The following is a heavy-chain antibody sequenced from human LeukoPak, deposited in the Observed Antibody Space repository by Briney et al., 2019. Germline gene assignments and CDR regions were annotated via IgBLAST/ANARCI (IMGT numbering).Heavy chain of an antibody. J-gene: IGHJ4*02. D-gene: IGHD5-12*01. CDR3: ARRMGYSGYERTFDY. CDR1: GGSISSSSYY. V-gene: IGHV4-39*07. CDR2: IYYSGST. Sequence: PSETLSLTCTVSGGSISSSSYYWGWIRQPPGKGLEWIGSIYYSGSTYYNPSLKSRVTISVDTSKNQFSLKLSSVTAADTAVYYCARRMGYSGYERTFDYWGQGTLVTVSS.